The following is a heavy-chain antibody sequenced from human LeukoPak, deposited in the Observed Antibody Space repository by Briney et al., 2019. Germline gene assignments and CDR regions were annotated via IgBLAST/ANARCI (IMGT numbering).Heavy chain of an antibody. CDR2: IWYDGSNK. J-gene: IGHJ6*02. Sequence: GGSLRLSCAASGFTFSSYGMHWVRQAPGKGLEWVAVIWYDGSNKYYADSVKGRFTISRDNSKNTLYQQMNSLRAEDTAVYYCARGYPLGRYYYYGMDVWGQGTTVTVSS. D-gene: IGHD2-15*01. CDR3: ARGYPLGRYYYYGMDV. CDR1: GFTFSSYG. V-gene: IGHV3-33*01.